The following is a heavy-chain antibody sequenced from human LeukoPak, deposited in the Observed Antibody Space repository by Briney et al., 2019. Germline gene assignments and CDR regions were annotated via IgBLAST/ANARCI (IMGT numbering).Heavy chain of an antibody. CDR2: ISSNGGAT. V-gene: IGHV3-23*01. CDR1: GFTFSLFA. Sequence: HTSGSLRLSCTASGFTFSLFAMHWVRQAPGKGLEWVSAISSNGGATYHADADSEKGLITISRAHSKNAPYLEINHLRAEETVVYYCAKDGYNFASTGDFASWGQGTLVTVSS. D-gene: IGHD5-24*01. J-gene: IGHJ4*02. CDR3: AKDGYNFASTGDFAS.